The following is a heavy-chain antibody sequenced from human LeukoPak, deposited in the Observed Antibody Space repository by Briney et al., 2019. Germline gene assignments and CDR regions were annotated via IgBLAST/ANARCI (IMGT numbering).Heavy chain of an antibody. J-gene: IGHJ4*02. V-gene: IGHV1-18*04. Sequence: ASVKVSCKASGYTFTGYYMHWVRQAPGQGLEWMGWISAYNGNTNYAQKLQGRVTMTTDTSTSTAYMELRSVRSDDTAVYYCARVYYYDSSGYSGFDYWGQGTLVTVSS. D-gene: IGHD3-22*01. CDR1: GYTFTGYY. CDR2: ISAYNGNT. CDR3: ARVYYYDSSGYSGFDY.